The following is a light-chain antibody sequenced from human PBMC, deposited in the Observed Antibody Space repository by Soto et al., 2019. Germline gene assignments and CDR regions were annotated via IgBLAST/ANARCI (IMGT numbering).Light chain of an antibody. V-gene: IGKV2-28*01. CDR1: QSLLHSNGYNY. J-gene: IGKJ1*01. CDR3: MQATQSSWT. CDR2: LGS. Sequence: IAMSQSPLSLPVTPGEPASISCRSSQSLLHSNGYNYLDWYLQKPGQSPQLLIYLGSNRASGVPDRFSGSGSGTDFTLKISRVEAEDVGVYYCMQATQSSWTFGQGTKVDIK.